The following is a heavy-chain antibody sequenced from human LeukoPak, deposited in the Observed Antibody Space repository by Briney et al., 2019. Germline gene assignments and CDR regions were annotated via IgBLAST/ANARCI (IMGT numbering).Heavy chain of an antibody. Sequence: ASVKVSCKASGYTFTSYYMHWVREAPGQGLEWMGRIIPNSGVTNYAQKFQGRITVTRDTSINTVYMELSSLRSDDTAVYYCARDLGSGWPTFDYWGQGTMVTVSS. CDR1: GYTFTSYY. J-gene: IGHJ4*02. V-gene: IGHV1-2*06. D-gene: IGHD6-19*01. CDR2: IIPNSGVT. CDR3: ARDLGSGWPTFDY.